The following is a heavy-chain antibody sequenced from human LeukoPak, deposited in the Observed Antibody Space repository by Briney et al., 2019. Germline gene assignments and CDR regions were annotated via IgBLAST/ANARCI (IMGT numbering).Heavy chain of an antibody. Sequence: GGSLRLSCAASGFTFSSYAMHWVRQAPGKGLEWVAVISYDGSNKYYAASVKGRFTISRDNSKNTLYLQMNSLRAEDTAVYYCARSFGSYSPFDYWGQGTLVTVSS. CDR1: GFTFSSYA. D-gene: IGHD1-26*01. CDR3: ARSFGSYSPFDY. V-gene: IGHV3-30-3*01. CDR2: ISYDGSNK. J-gene: IGHJ4*02.